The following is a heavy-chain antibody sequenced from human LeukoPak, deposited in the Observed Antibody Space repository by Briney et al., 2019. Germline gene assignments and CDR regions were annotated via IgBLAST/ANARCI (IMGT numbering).Heavy chain of an antibody. V-gene: IGHV3-33*06. J-gene: IGHJ4*02. CDR2: IWYDGSNK. CDR3: AKDNGGILGWD. D-gene: IGHD6-13*01. Sequence: GRSLRLSCAASGFTFSSYGMHWVRQAPGKGLEWVAVIWYDGSNKYYADSVKGRFTISRDNSENTLYLQMNSLRAEDTAVYYCAKDNGGILGWDWGQGTLVTVSS. CDR1: GFTFSSYG.